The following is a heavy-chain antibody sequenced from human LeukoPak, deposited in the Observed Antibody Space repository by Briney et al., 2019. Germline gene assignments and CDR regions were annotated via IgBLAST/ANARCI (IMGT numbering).Heavy chain of an antibody. Sequence: SVKVSCKASGGTFSSYAISWVRQAPGQGLEWMGGIIPIFGTANYAQKFQGRVTITADESTSTAYMELSSLRSEDTAVYYCARDAHDYSYLGYYYYYYMDVWGKGTTVTVSS. J-gene: IGHJ6*03. CDR3: ARDAHDYSYLGYYYYYYMDV. CDR2: IIPIFGTA. CDR1: GGTFSSYA. V-gene: IGHV1-69*13. D-gene: IGHD4-11*01.